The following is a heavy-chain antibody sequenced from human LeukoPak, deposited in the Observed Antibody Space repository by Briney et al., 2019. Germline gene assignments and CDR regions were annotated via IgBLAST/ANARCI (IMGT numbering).Heavy chain of an antibody. V-gene: IGHV4-59*01. J-gene: IGHJ5*01. CDR2: IYYSGST. CDR1: GGSFSGYY. CDR3: ARGGWSLDS. Sequence: SETLSLTCAVYGGSFSGYYWSWIRQPPGKGLEWIGYIYYSGSTNYNPSLKSRVTISVDTSKNQFSLKLTSVTAADTAVYYCARGGWSLDSWGQGTLVTVSS.